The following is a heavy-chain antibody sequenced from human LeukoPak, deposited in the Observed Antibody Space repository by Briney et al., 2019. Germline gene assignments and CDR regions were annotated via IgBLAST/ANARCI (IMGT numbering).Heavy chain of an antibody. CDR2: IWYDGSNK. Sequence: GGSLRLPCAASGFTFSSYGMHWIRQAPGKGLEWVAVIWYDGSNKFYTDSVKGRFTISRDNSKNTLYLQMDSLRAEDTAVYYCAKGGSGLYRTYNWFDPWGQGTLVTVSS. CDR3: AKGGSGLYRTYNWFDP. J-gene: IGHJ5*02. V-gene: IGHV3-33*06. CDR1: GFTFSSYG. D-gene: IGHD6-19*01.